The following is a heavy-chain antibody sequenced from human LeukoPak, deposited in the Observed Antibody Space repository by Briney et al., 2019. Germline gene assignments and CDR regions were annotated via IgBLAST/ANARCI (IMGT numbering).Heavy chain of an antibody. J-gene: IGHJ4*02. V-gene: IGHV4-61*02. CDR2: INTSGNI. CDR3: ARHRDFGLTNLDY. Sequence: SETLSLTCTVSGGSISSESYYWSWIRQPAGKGLEWIGRINTSGNINYNPSLKSRVTLSVDTSNNQFSLKLSSVTAADTAVYYCARHRDFGLTNLDYWGQGTLVTVSS. D-gene: IGHD3/OR15-3a*01. CDR1: GGSISSESYY.